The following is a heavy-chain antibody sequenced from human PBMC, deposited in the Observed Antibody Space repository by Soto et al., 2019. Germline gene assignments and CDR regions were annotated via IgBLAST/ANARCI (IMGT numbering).Heavy chain of an antibody. CDR1: GFTFSSYS. D-gene: IGHD3-22*01. CDR2: ITSSGGT. CDR3: AKGESSVSASYFDP. J-gene: IGHJ5*02. Sequence: PGGSLRLSCAASGFTFSSYSMNWVRQAPGRGLEWVSGITSSGGTYYADAVKGRFTISRDNSENTLYLQMNSLRAEDTAVYYCAKGESSVSASYFDPWGQGTLVTVSS. V-gene: IGHV3-23*01.